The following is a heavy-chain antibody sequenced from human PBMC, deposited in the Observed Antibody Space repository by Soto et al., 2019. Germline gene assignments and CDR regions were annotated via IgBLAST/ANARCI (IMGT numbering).Heavy chain of an antibody. CDR1: GSTFSNAW. J-gene: IGHJ3*02. V-gene: IGHV3-15*01. CDR2: IKSKTDGGTT. CDR3: TTGIYDFWSGYYMDAFDI. D-gene: IGHD3-3*01. Sequence: GSLRLSCAASGSTFSNAWMSWVRQAPGQGLEWVGRIKSKTDGGTTDYAAPVKGRFTISRDDSKNTLYLQMNSLKTEDTAVYYCTTGIYDFWSGYYMDAFDIWGQGTMVTVSS.